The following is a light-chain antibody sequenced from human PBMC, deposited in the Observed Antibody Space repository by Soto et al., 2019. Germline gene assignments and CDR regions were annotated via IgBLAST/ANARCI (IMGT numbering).Light chain of an antibody. CDR3: SSYTSSSTVV. CDR2: EVS. Sequence: QSALTQPASVSGSPGQSIIISCTGTSSDVGGYKYVSWYQQHPGKAPKLIIYEVSNRPSGVSNRFSGSKSGNTASLTISGLQAEDEADYHCSSYTSSSTVVFGGGTKLTVL. J-gene: IGLJ2*01. V-gene: IGLV2-14*01. CDR1: SSDVGGYKY.